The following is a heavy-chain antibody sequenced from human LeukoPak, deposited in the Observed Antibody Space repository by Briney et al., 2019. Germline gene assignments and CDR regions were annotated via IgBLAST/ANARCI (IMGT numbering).Heavy chain of an antibody. D-gene: IGHD3-10*01. J-gene: IGHJ6*02. CDR2: ISAYNGNT. CDR3: AREVLAYGSGSYHYYYGMDV. CDR1: GYTFTSYG. V-gene: IGHV1-18*01. Sequence: ASVTVSCTASGYTFTSYGISWVRQAPGQGLEWMGWISAYNGNTNYAQKLQGRVTMTTDTSTSTAYMELRSLRSDDTAVYYCAREVLAYGSGSYHYYYGMDVWGQGTTVTVSS.